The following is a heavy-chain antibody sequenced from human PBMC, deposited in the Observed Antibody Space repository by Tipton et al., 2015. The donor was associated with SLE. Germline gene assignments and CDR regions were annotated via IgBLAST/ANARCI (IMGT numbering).Heavy chain of an antibody. CDR3: ARRLTRYSGYDYFDY. CDR2: IYYSGST. J-gene: IGHJ4*02. Sequence: TLSLTCTVSGGSISSYYWSWIRQPPGKGLEWIGYIYYSGSTHYNPSLKSRVTISVDTSKHQLSLKLSSVTAADTAVYYCARRLTRYSGYDYFDYWGQGTLVTVSS. CDR1: GGSISSYY. D-gene: IGHD5-12*01. V-gene: IGHV4-59*08.